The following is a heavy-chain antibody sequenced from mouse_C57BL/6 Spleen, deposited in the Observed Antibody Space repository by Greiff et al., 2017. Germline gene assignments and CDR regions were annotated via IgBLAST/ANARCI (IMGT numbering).Heavy chain of an antibody. CDR1: GYTFTSYW. CDR2: IHPNSGST. D-gene: IGHD1-1*01. J-gene: IGHJ3*01. CDR3: ARPGSSYAWVAY. V-gene: IGHV1-64*01. Sequence: VQLQQPGAELVKPGASVKLSCKASGYTFTSYWMHWVKQRPGQGLEWIGLIHPNSGSTNYNEKFKSKATLSVDKSSSTAYMQSSSLTSEDSAVYYCARPGSSYAWVAYWGQGTLVTVSA.